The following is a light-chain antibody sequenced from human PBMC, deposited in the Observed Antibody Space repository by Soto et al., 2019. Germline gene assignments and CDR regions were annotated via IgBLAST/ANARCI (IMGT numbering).Light chain of an antibody. CDR1: QRIGNY. J-gene: IGKJ4*01. Sequence: DIQMTQSPSSLSASVGDRVRITCRASQRIGNYLNWYQHKPGKAPKLLVYAASILPSGVPSRFSGTGSGTDFTFTIYGLQPEDFATYYCQQSYRTLVTFGGGTNVEVK. CDR2: AAS. V-gene: IGKV1-39*01. CDR3: QQSYRTLVT.